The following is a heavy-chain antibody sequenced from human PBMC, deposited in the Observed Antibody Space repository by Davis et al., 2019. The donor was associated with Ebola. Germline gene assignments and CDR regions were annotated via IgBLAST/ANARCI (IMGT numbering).Heavy chain of an antibody. D-gene: IGHD4-17*01. CDR3: ARGSYGDHFDY. Sequence: MPSETLSLICTVSGGSISSYYWSWIRQPPGKGLEWIGYIYYSGSTNYNPSLKSRVTISVDTSKNQFSLKLSSVTAADTAVYYCARGSYGDHFDYWGQGTLVTVSS. CDR1: GGSISSYY. V-gene: IGHV4-59*12. J-gene: IGHJ4*02. CDR2: IYYSGST.